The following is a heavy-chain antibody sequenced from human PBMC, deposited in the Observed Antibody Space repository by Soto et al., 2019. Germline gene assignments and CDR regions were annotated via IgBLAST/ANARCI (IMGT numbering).Heavy chain of an antibody. V-gene: IGHV3-30-3*01. Sequence: GGSLRLSCVASGFTFSSYAMHWVRQAPGKGLEWVAVISYDGSNKYYADSVKGRFTISRDNSKNTLYLQMNSLRAEDTAVYYCASGYSGYQLYWGQGTLVTVSS. D-gene: IGHD5-12*01. CDR2: ISYDGSNK. CDR3: ASGYSGYQLY. CDR1: GFTFSSYA. J-gene: IGHJ4*02.